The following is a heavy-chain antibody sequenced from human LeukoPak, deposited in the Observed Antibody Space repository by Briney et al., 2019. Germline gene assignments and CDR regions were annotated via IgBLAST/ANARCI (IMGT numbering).Heavy chain of an antibody. V-gene: IGHV3-33*01. CDR3: ARDLVGAIAHGFDY. D-gene: IGHD1-26*01. CDR2: IWCDGSDK. Sequence: PGRSRRLSCAASGFTFSKYGMHWVRQAPGKGLEWVAVIWCDGSDKYYADSVKGRFTISRDISKNTLYLQMNSLRAEDTAVYYCARDLVGAIAHGFDYWGQGTLVTVSS. J-gene: IGHJ4*02. CDR1: GFTFSKYG.